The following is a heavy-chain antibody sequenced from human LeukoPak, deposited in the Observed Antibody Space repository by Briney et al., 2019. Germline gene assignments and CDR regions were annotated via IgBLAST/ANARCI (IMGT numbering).Heavy chain of an antibody. Sequence: GGSLRLSCAASGFTFSTSYMKWVRQAPGKGLEWVSAISGSGGSTYYADSVKGRFTISRDNSKNTLYLQMNSLRAEDTAVYYCAKGDSFGYEQPPYYFDYWGQGTLVTVSS. V-gene: IGHV3-23*01. CDR3: AKGDSFGYEQPPYYFDY. D-gene: IGHD1/OR15-1a*01. CDR1: GFTFSTSY. J-gene: IGHJ4*02. CDR2: ISGSGGST.